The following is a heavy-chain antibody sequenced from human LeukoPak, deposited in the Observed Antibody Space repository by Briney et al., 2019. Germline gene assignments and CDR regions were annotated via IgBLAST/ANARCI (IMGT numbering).Heavy chain of an antibody. D-gene: IGHD3-3*01. CDR1: GYTFTGYY. CDR2: INPNSGGT. Sequence: ASVTVSCKASGYTFTGYYMHWVRQAPGQGLEWMGWINPNSGGTNYAQKFQGRVTMTRDTSISTAYMELSRLRSDDTAVYYCARSEWLDYYYYMDVWGKGTTVTVSS. V-gene: IGHV1-2*02. CDR3: ARSEWLDYYYYMDV. J-gene: IGHJ6*03.